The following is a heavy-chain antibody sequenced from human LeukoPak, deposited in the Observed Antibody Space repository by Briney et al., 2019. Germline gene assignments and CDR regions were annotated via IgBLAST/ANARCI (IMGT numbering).Heavy chain of an antibody. CDR1: GYTFTSYY. Sequence: VASVKVSCKASGYTFTSYYMHWVRQAPGQGLEWMGIINPSGGSTNNAQKFQGRVTMTRDTSISTAYMELSRLRSDDTAVYYCARDPNWNDEIFDYWGQGTLVTVSS. D-gene: IGHD1-20*01. CDR2: INPSGGST. CDR3: ARDPNWNDEIFDY. J-gene: IGHJ4*02. V-gene: IGHV1-46*01.